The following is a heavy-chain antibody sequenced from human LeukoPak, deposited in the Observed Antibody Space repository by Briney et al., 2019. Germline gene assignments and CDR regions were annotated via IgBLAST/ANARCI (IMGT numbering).Heavy chain of an antibody. J-gene: IGHJ2*01. Sequence: SGGSLRLSCVASGFTFSSYEMNWVRQAPGKGLEWLSYIGSSDSTTHYADSVKGRFTISRDNAKNSLYLQMNSLRVEDTAVYYCASFRGWHWYFDLWGRGTLVTVSS. CDR2: IGSSDSTT. CDR1: GFTFSSYE. V-gene: IGHV3-48*03. D-gene: IGHD6-19*01. CDR3: ASFRGWHWYFDL.